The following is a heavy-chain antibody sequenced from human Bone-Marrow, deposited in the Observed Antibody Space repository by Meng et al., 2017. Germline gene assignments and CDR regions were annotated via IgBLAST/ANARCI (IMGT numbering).Heavy chain of an antibody. V-gene: IGHV4-59*01. CDR3: AREQLVVVPAATRDYYYYYGMDV. Sequence: SETLSLTCTVSGGSISSYYGSWIRQPPGKGLEWIGYIYYSGSTNYNPSLKSRVTISVDTSKNQFSLKLSSVTAADTAVYYCAREQLVVVPAATRDYYYYYGMDVWGQGTTVTVSS. J-gene: IGHJ6*02. CDR1: GGSISSYY. CDR2: IYYSGST. D-gene: IGHD2-2*01.